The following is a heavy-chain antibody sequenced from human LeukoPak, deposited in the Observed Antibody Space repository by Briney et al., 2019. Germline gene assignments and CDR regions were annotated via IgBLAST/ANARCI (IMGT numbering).Heavy chain of an antibody. V-gene: IGHV1-69*13. CDR3: ATDLSYYDSSGGTKFDP. Sequence: SVKVSCKASGGTFSSYVISWVRQAPGQGLEWMGGIIPIFGTANYAQNFQGRVTITADDSTSTAYMALSSLRSEDTAVYYCATDLSYYDSSGGTKFDPWGQGTLVTVSS. CDR1: GGTFSSYV. J-gene: IGHJ5*02. D-gene: IGHD3-22*01. CDR2: IIPIFGTA.